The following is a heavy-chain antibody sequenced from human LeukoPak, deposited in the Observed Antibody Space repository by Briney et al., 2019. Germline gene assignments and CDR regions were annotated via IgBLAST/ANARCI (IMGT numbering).Heavy chain of an antibody. V-gene: IGHV5-51*01. D-gene: IGHD3-22*01. CDR1: GYNFPTYW. Sequence: GESLKISCKSSGYNFPTYWIGWVRQMPGKGLEWMGIIYLDDSDTRYSPSFQGQVTISADKSISTAYLQWSSLKASDTAMYYCARPLGDTSGYYYNWGQGTLVTVSS. CDR2: IYLDDSDT. J-gene: IGHJ4*02. CDR3: ARPLGDTSGYYYN.